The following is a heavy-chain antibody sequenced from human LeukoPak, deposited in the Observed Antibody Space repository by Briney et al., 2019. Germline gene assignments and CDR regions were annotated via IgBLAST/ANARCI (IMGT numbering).Heavy chain of an antibody. J-gene: IGHJ4*02. V-gene: IGHV5-51*01. D-gene: IGHD6-6*01. CDR2: IYPGDSDT. Sequence: GESLKISCKGSGYSFTSYWIGWVRQMPGKGLEWMGIIYPGDSDTRYSPSFQGQVTISADKSISTAYLQWSSLKASDTAMYYCARHPRDPEYSSSSMEIDYWGQGTLVTVSS. CDR1: GYSFTSYW. CDR3: ARHPRDPEYSSSSMEIDY.